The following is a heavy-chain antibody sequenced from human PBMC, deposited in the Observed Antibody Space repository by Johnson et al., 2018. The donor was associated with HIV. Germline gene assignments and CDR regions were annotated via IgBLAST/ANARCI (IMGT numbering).Heavy chain of an antibody. CDR1: GFTFEDYA. V-gene: IGHV3-9*01. D-gene: IGHD5-24*01. J-gene: IGHJ3*02. CDR3: ARSIITSPVGAFDI. Sequence: VHLVESGGGLVQPGRSLRLSCVASGFTFEDYAMHWVRQAPGKGLQWVSGISWNSDDIGYADPVAGRFSISRDNAKHCLYLQMNGLNPEDTALYYCARSIITSPVGAFDIWGQGTMVTVSS. CDR2: ISWNSDDI.